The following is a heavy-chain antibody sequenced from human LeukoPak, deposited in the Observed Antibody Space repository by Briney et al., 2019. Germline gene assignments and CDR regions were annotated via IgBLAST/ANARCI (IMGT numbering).Heavy chain of an antibody. D-gene: IGHD5-18*01. V-gene: IGHV3-74*01. J-gene: IGHJ4*02. CDR1: GFTFSSYW. Sequence: SGGSLRLSCAASGFTFSSYWMHWVRQVPGKGLVWVARINPGGSSITYADSVKGRFTISRDNAKNTLYLQMNSLRAEDTAVYYCAREGGAAMVNFDYWGQGTLVTVSS. CDR2: INPGGSSI. CDR3: AREGGAAMVNFDY.